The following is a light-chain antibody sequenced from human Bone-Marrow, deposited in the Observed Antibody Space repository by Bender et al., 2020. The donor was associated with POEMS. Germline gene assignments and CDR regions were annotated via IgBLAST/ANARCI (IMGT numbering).Light chain of an antibody. J-gene: IGLJ3*02. V-gene: IGLV1-44*01. CDR2: SSH. CDR3: CSSGDTSTWL. Sequence: QSVLTQPPSASGTPGQRVTISCSGGSSNIGAHAVNWYQHLPGTAPKLLIYSSHRRPSEVPDRFSGSKSGNTASLTISGLQGEDEAYYFCCSSGDTSTWLFGGGTMLTVL. CDR1: SSNIGAHA.